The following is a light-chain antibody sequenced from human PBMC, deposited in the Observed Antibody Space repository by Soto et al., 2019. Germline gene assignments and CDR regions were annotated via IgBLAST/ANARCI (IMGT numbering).Light chain of an antibody. CDR3: RQRTNWRIA. J-gene: IGKJ1*01. CDR1: QSVSSY. Sequence: EIVMTQSPATLSLSPGERATLSCRASQSVSSYLAWYQQKPGQAPRLLIYDASNRATGIPARFSGSGSGTDVSLTIISLQPEDFTVYYCRQRTNWRIAFGQGTRLDI. V-gene: IGKV3-11*01. CDR2: DAS.